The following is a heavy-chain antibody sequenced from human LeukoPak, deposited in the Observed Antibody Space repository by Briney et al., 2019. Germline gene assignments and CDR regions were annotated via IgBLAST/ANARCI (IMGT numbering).Heavy chain of an antibody. V-gene: IGHV1-18*01. CDR2: ISAYNGNT. D-gene: IGHD3-9*01. Sequence: GASVKVSCKASGYTFTSYGISWVRQAPGQGLEWMGWISAYNGNTNYAQKLQGRVTMTTDTSTSTAYMELRSLRSDDTAVYYCARVNNYDILTGYIGLYAFDIWGQGTMVTVSS. J-gene: IGHJ3*02. CDR1: GYTFTSYG. CDR3: ARVNNYDILTGYIGLYAFDI.